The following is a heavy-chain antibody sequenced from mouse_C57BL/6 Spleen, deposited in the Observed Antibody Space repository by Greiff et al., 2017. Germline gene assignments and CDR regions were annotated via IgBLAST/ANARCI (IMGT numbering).Heavy chain of an antibody. CDR3: ASHGSSPPAMDY. Sequence: VQLQQSGAELVQPGASVKLSCTASGFNIKDYYLHWVKQRTEQGLEWIGRIDPEDGETKYAPTFQGKATITADTSSNTAYLQLSSLTSEDTAVYDCASHGSSPPAMDYWGQGTAVTVSS. CDR1: GFNIKDYY. D-gene: IGHD1-1*01. CDR2: IDPEDGET. J-gene: IGHJ4*01. V-gene: IGHV14-2*01.